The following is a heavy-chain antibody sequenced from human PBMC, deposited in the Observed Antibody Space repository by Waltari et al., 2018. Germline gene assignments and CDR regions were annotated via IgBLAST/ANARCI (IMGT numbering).Heavy chain of an antibody. D-gene: IGHD1-26*01. Sequence: QVQLQQWGAGLLKPSETLSLTCAVYGGSLSDYYWSWIRQPPGKGLEWIGEINHSGSTNDNPSLKSRVTISVDTSKNQFSLKLSSVTAADTAVYYCARGGGSYYVDYWGQGTLVTVSS. CDR2: INHSGST. V-gene: IGHV4-34*01. CDR3: ARGGGSYYVDY. CDR1: GGSLSDYY. J-gene: IGHJ4*02.